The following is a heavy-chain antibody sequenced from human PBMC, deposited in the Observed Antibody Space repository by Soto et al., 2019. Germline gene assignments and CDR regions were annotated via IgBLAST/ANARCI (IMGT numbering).Heavy chain of an antibody. CDR1: GGSISSYY. D-gene: IGHD3-10*01. J-gene: IGHJ4*02. CDR3: ASVLRGVNLY. Sequence: QVQLQESGPGLVKPSETLSLTCTVSGGSISSYYWSWIRQPPGKGLEWIGYIYYSGSTNYNPSLKSRVTISVDTSKNQFSLKLSSVTAADTAVYYCASVLRGVNLYWGQGTLVTVSS. V-gene: IGHV4-59*01. CDR2: IYYSGST.